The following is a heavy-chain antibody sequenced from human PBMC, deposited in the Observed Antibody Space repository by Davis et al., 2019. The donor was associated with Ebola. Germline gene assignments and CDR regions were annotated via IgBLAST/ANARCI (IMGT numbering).Heavy chain of an antibody. CDR3: ASFGQLVESYYLKY. D-gene: IGHD3/OR15-3a*01. J-gene: IGHJ4*02. CDR1: LYTLTGHY. V-gene: IGHV1-2*06. CDR2: INPNRGGT. Sequence: SVPVPRLASLYTLTGHYMHRVRQAPRQALEWMGRINPNRGGTNYAQKFQGRVTMTRDTSISTAYMELSRLTSDDTAVYYCASFGQLVESYYLKYWGQGTLVTVSS.